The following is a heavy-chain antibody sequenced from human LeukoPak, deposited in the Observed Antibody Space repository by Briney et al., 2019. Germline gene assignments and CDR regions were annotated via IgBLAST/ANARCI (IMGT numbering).Heavy chain of an antibody. V-gene: IGHV3-11*06. D-gene: IGHD6-19*01. Sequence: PGGSLRLSCAASGFNFSDYYMSWIRQAPGKGLEWVSYISSSSSYTNYADSVKGRFTISRDNAKNSLYLQMNSLRAEHTAVYYCASDQDSGWYEWGQGTLVTVSS. CDR2: ISSSSSYT. CDR3: ASDQDSGWYE. J-gene: IGHJ4*02. CDR1: GFNFSDYY.